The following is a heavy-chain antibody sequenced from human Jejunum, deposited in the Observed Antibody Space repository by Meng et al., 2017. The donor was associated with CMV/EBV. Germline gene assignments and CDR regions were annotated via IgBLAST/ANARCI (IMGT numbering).Heavy chain of an antibody. CDR3: ARPYGSGSFFSHNDY. V-gene: IGHV3-72*01. CDR2: IRNKANSYTT. J-gene: IGHJ4*02. Sequence: CIFSDHYMDWVRQAPGKGLEWIGRIRNKANSYTTEYAASVKGRFTISRDDSKNSLYLQMNSLQIEDTAVYYCARPYGSGSFFSHNDYWGQGTLVTVSS. D-gene: IGHD3-10*01. CDR1: CIFSDHY.